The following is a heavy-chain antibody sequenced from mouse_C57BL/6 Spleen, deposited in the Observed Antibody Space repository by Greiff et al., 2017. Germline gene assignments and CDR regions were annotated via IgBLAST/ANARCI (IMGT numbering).Heavy chain of an antibody. CDR1: GFTFSSYT. Sequence: EVKVVESGGGLVKPGGSLKLSCAASGFTFSSYTMSWVRQTPEKRLEWVATISGGGGNTYYPDSVKGRFTISRDNAKNTLYLQMSSLRSEDTALYYCALSTHYYAMDYWGQGTSVTVSS. CDR3: ALSTHYYAMDY. V-gene: IGHV5-9*01. CDR2: ISGGGGNT. D-gene: IGHD1-1*01. J-gene: IGHJ4*01.